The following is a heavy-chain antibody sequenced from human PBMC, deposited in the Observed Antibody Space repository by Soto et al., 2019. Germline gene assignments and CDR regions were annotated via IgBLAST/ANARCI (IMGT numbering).Heavy chain of an antibody. D-gene: IGHD6-13*01. Sequence: SPTLSLPCAISVDSVSSDSAAWDLIRQSPSRGLEWLGRTYYRSKLYNDYAVSVKSRITINPDTSKNQFSLQLNSVTPEDTAVYYCARDPSIIWYRDYDAFDIWGHGTRVTVSS. CDR3: ARDPSIIWYRDYDAFDI. CDR1: VDSVSSDSAA. V-gene: IGHV6-1*01. J-gene: IGHJ3*02. CDR2: TYYRSKLYN.